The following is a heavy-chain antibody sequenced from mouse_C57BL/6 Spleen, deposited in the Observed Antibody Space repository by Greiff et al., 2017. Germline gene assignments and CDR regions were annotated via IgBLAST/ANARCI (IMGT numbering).Heavy chain of an antibody. V-gene: IGHV1-26*01. D-gene: IGHD1-1*01. Sequence: EVQLQQSGPELVKPGASVKISCKASGYTFTDYYMNWVKQSHGKSLEWIGDINPNNGGTSYNQKFKGKATLTVDKSSSTAYMELRSLTSEDSAVYYCARRITTVVGDAMDYWGQGTSVTVSS. CDR1: GYTFTDYY. CDR3: ARRITTVVGDAMDY. CDR2: INPNNGGT. J-gene: IGHJ4*01.